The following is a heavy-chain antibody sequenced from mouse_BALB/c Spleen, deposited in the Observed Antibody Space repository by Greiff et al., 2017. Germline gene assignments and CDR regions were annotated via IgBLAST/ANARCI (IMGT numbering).Heavy chain of an antibody. V-gene: IGHV1-54*03. CDR3: ARSGGLRLAMDY. Sequence: QVQLQQSGAELVRPGTSVKVSCKASGYAFTNYLIEWVKQRPGQGLEWIGVINPGSGGTNYNEKFKGKATLTADKSSSTAYMQLSSLTSDDSAVYFCARSGGLRLAMDYWGQGTLVTVSA. J-gene: IGHJ3*01. CDR1: GYAFTNYL. CDR2: INPGSGGT. D-gene: IGHD2-2*01.